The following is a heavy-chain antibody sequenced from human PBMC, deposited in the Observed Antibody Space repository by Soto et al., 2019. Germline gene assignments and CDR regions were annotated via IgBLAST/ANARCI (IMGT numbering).Heavy chain of an antibody. Sequence: EVRLLESGGGLVQPGGSLRLSCAASGFTFSVYAMSWVRQAPGEGLEWVSGISGSGDSTHYADSVRGRFTVSRDNSTGVLSLQTDSLRVGDTAMSYCARALDGGFTYWGQGTLVTVSS. V-gene: IGHV3-23*01. CDR3: ARALDGGFTY. D-gene: IGHD2-15*01. J-gene: IGHJ4*02. CDR2: ISGSGDST. CDR1: GFTFSVYA.